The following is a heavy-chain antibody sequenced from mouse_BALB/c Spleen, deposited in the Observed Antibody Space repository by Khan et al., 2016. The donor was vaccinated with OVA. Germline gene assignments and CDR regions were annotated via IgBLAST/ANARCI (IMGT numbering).Heavy chain of an antibody. V-gene: IGHV1-4*01. J-gene: IGHJ3*01. D-gene: IGHD2-14*01. Sequence: QVQLQQSGAELARPGASVKMSCKASGYTFTTYTIHWVKQRPGQGMEWIGYIIPSNDYTNYNQKFKDRGTLTADKCSSTAYMQLSSLTSEDSAVYYCVREGAYYRSDGWFAYWGQGTLVTVSA. CDR3: VREGAYYRSDGWFAY. CDR2: IIPSNDYT. CDR1: GYTFTTYT.